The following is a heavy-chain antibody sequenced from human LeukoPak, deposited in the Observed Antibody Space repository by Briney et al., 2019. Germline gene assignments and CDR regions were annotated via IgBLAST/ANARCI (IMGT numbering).Heavy chain of an antibody. CDR2: IKQDGSAK. CDR1: GFIFIRYW. V-gene: IGHV3-7*01. J-gene: IGHJ4*02. CDR3: AGCAGNSCYFDY. Sequence: EGSLSLFCAASGFIFIRYWMSWVRQAPGKGLEWVANIKQDGSAKNYVDSVKGRFTISRDNAKNSLYLRVNSLRAEYTAAYYCAGCAGNSCYFDYWGQGTLVIVSS. D-gene: IGHD1-1*01.